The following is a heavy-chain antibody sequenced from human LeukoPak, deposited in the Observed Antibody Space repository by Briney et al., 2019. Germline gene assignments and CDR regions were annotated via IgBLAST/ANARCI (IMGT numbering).Heavy chain of an antibody. V-gene: IGHV4-34*01. CDR2: INHSGST. CDR3: ARALRRKGRAVGRYFDGWDY. J-gene: IGHJ4*02. CDR1: GGSFSGYY. D-gene: IGHD3-9*01. Sequence: SETLSLTCAVYGGSFSGYYWSWIRQPPGKGPEWIGEINHSGSTNYNPSLKSRVTISVDTSKNQFSLKLSSVTAADTAVYYCARALRRKGRAVGRYFDGWDYWGQGTLVTVSS.